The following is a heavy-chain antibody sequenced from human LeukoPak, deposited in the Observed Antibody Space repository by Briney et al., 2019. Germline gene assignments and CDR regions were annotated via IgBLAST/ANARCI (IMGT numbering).Heavy chain of an antibody. CDR2: IRSKAYGGTT. CDR3: TRAGVVVVISFDY. V-gene: IGHV3-49*04. D-gene: IGHD3-22*01. J-gene: IGHJ4*02. Sequence: RPLRLSCTASGFTFGDYAMSWVRQAPGKGLEWVGFIRSKAYGGTTEYAASVKGRFTISRDDSKSIAYLQMNSLKTEDTAVYYCTRAGVVVVISFDYWGQGTLVTVSS. CDR1: GFTFGDYA.